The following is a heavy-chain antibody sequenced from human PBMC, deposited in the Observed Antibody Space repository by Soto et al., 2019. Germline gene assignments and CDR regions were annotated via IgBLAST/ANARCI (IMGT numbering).Heavy chain of an antibody. D-gene: IGHD6-6*01. J-gene: IGHJ4*02. V-gene: IGHV3-21*01. Sequence: PGGSLRLSCAASGFTFTRYSMNWVRQAPGKGLEWVSSISSTTNYIYYGDSMKGRFTISRDNAKKSLYLEMNSRGAEDTAVYYCASKAEDPSSNFDYWGQGTLVTVSS. CDR2: ISSTTNYI. CDR3: ASKAEDPSSNFDY. CDR1: GFTFTRYS.